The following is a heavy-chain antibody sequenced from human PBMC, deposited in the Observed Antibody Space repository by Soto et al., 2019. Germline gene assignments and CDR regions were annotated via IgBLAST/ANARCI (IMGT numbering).Heavy chain of an antibody. J-gene: IGHJ4*02. CDR3: GRAPDS. CDR1: GGASSTSWYC. CDR2: IYNIGST. Sequence: PSETLAPTGSGSGGASSTSWYCWSWIRQSPGKGLEWVGHIYNIGSTYSNPSLRSRATISVDTSNNQFSLKLSSVAAADTAVYYCGRAPDSWAQGTLVTVSS. V-gene: IGHV4-30-4*01.